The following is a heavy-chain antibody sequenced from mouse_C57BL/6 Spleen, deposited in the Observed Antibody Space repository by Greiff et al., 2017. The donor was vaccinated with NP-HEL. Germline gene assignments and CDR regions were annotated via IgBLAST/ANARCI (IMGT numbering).Heavy chain of an antibody. J-gene: IGHJ1*03. V-gene: IGHV14-2*01. CDR1: GFNIKDYY. Sequence: VQLQQSGAELVKPGASVKLSCTASGFNIKDYYMHWVKQRTEQGLEWIGRIDPEDGDTKYAPKFQGKATITADTSSNTAYLQLSSLTSEDTAVYYCARFTTVVALYWYFDVWGTGTTVTVSS. D-gene: IGHD1-1*01. CDR3: ARFTTVVALYWYFDV. CDR2: IDPEDGDT.